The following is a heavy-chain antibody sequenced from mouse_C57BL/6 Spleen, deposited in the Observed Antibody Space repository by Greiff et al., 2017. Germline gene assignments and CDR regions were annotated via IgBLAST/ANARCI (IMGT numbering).Heavy chain of an antibody. J-gene: IGHJ4*01. Sequence: EVKLQQSGPELVKPGDSVKISCKASGYSFTGYFMNWVMQSHGKSLEWIGRINPYNGDTFYNQKFKGKATLTVDKSSSTAHMELRSLTSEDSAVYYCARRAVTNYAMDYWGQGTSVTVSS. CDR3: ARRAVTNYAMDY. V-gene: IGHV1-20*01. CDR2: INPYNGDT. D-gene: IGHD2-3*01. CDR1: GYSFTGYF.